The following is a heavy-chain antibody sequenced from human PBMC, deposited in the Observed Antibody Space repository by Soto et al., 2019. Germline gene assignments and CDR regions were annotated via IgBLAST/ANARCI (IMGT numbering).Heavy chain of an antibody. V-gene: IGHV4-59*01. D-gene: IGHD6-6*01. CDR1: GVSISSYY. Sequence: QVQLQESGPGLVKPSETLSLTCTVSGVSISSYYWNWIRQPPGKRPAWIGHIYDSGTTNYSPSLKSRITMSVDTSKNQFSLKLSSVTAADTAVYYCARGASSPLDEYYFDYWGQGTLVTVSS. CDR3: ARGASSPLDEYYFDY. CDR2: IYDSGTT. J-gene: IGHJ4*02.